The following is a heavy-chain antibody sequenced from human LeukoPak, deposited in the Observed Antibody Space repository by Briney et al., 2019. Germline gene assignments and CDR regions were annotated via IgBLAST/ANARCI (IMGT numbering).Heavy chain of an antibody. Sequence: PSETLSLTCAVYGGSFSGYYWSWIRQPPGKGLEWIGEINHSGSTNYNPSLKSRVTISVDTSKNQFSLKLNSVTAADTAVYYCARGNYDYVWGSYRPPLFFDYWGQGTLVTVSS. CDR3: ARGNYDYVWGSYRPPLFFDY. D-gene: IGHD3-16*02. CDR1: GGSFSGYY. CDR2: INHSGST. V-gene: IGHV4-34*01. J-gene: IGHJ4*02.